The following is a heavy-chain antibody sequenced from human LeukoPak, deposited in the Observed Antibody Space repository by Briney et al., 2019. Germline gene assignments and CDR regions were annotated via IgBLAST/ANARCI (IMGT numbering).Heavy chain of an antibody. CDR2: IKQDGSEK. CDR1: GFTLSSYW. CDR3: ARDCSGGSCYDY. Sequence: GGSLRLSCAASGFTLSSYWMSWVRQAPRKGLEGVANIKQDGSEKYYVESVKGRFTISRDNAKNSLYLQMNSLRAEDTAVYYCARDCSGGSCYDYWGQGTLVTVSS. J-gene: IGHJ4*02. V-gene: IGHV3-7*01. D-gene: IGHD2-15*01.